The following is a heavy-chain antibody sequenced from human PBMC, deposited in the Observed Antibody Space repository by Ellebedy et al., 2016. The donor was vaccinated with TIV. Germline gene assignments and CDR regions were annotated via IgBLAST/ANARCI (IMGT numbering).Heavy chain of an antibody. CDR2: ISYTGDTR. J-gene: IGHJ4*02. D-gene: IGHD6-13*01. Sequence: PGGSLRLSCAGSGFTFSGYYMSWIRQAPGTALEWVSYISYTGDTRHYADSVKGRFTISRDNAKNSLYLQMSSLRAEDTAVYYCGRLGVIAGAGASDYWGQGTLVIVSS. CDR1: GFTFSGYY. CDR3: GRLGVIAGAGASDY. V-gene: IGHV3-11*01.